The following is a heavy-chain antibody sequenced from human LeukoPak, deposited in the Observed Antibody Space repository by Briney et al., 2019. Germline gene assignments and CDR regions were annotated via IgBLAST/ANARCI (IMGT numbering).Heavy chain of an antibody. V-gene: IGHV4-59*01. D-gene: IGHD2-21*02. CDR3: ARLGGDYAVDY. CDR2: IYYTGST. J-gene: IGHJ4*02. CDR1: GGSITNYY. Sequence: PSETLSLTFTVSGGSITNYYWSWIRQPPGKGLEWIGNIYYTGSTNYNPSLKSRVTISVDVSKNQFSLKLSSVTAADTAVYYCARLGGDYAVDYWGQGTLVTVSS.